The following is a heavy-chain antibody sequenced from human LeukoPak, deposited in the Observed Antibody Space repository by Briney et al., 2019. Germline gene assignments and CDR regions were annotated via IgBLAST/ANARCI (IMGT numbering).Heavy chain of an antibody. D-gene: IGHD2-15*01. CDR1: GFTFSSYA. CDR3: ARDPEGGTYYFDY. V-gene: IGHV3-23*01. Sequence: GGSLRLSCAASGFTFSSYAMSWVRQAPGKGLEWVSAISGSGGSTYYADSVKGRFTISRDNSKNTLYLQMNSLRAEDTAVYYCARDPEGGTYYFDYWGQGTLVTVSS. J-gene: IGHJ4*02. CDR2: ISGSGGST.